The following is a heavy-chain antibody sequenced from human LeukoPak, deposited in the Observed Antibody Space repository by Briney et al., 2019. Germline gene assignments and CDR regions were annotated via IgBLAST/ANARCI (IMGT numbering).Heavy chain of an antibody. J-gene: IGHJ3*02. D-gene: IGHD3-22*01. CDR1: GDSITNYY. CDR3: ARRAYDSSARWAFDI. CDR2: MYTTGST. V-gene: IGHV4-4*07. Sequence: SETLSLTCTVSGDSITNYYWAWIRQSAGKGLEWIGRMYTTGSTKYSPSFESRVTMPRDASKNQFSLRLNSVTAADTAIYYCARRAYDSSARWAFDIWGQGTMVTVSS.